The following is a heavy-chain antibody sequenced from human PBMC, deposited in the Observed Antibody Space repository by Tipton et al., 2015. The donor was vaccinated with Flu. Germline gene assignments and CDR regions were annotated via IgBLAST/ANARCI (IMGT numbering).Heavy chain of an antibody. V-gene: IGHV3-7*03. J-gene: IGHJ3*02. CDR1: GFTFTSYW. Sequence: LSLTCAASGFTFTSYWMSWVRQPPGKGLEWVARINEDGSQKDYADPVKGRLTISRENAKKSLSLQMNSLRVEGTALYYCARVGSGCGKAFDIWGRGTMATVSS. CDR3: ARVGSGCGKAFDI. CDR2: INEDGSQK. D-gene: IGHD1-14*01.